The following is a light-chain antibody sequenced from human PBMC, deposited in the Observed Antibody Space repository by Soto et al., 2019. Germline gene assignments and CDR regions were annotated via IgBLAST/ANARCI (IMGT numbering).Light chain of an antibody. V-gene: IGKV3-20*01. CDR1: QRLSSSY. CDR2: GAS. J-gene: IGKJ1*01. CDR3: QQFGSSAWT. Sequence: EIVLTQSPGTLSLSPGDRATLSCRASQRLSSSYLAWYQQKPGQAPRLLMQGASSRATGIPDRFSGSGSGTDFTLTISRLEPEDSAVYYCQQFGSSAWTFGEGTRVEI.